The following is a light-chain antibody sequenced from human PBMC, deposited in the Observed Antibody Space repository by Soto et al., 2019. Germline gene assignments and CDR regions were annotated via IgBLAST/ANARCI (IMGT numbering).Light chain of an antibody. CDR3: AAWDDSLNGVV. J-gene: IGLJ2*01. CDR1: SSNIGSNT. CDR2: SNN. Sequence: QSVLTQPPSASGTPGQRVTISCSGSSSNIGSNTVNWFQQLPGTAPKLLIYSNNQRPSGVPDRFSGSKSDTSASLAISGLQSEDEADYYCAAWDDSLNGVVFGGGTKLTVL. V-gene: IGLV1-44*01.